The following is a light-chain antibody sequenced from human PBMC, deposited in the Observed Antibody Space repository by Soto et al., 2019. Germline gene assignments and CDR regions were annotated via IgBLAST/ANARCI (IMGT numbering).Light chain of an antibody. J-gene: IGLJ2*01. CDR1: NIGSKS. CDR2: YDS. Sequence: SYELTQPPSVSVAPGKTARITCGGNNIGSKSVHWYQQKPGQAPVLVIYYDSDRPSGIPERCSGSNSGNSATLTISRVAAGDEAGYYCQVWDSSRDHVGFGGGTKLTVL. CDR3: QVWDSSRDHVG. V-gene: IGLV3-21*04.